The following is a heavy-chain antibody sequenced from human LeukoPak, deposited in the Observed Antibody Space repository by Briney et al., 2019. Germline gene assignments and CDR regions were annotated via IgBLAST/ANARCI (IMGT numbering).Heavy chain of an antibody. Sequence: PGGSLRLSCAASGFTFSSYGMHWVRQAPGKGLEWVAFIRYDGSNKYYADSVKGRITISRDNSKNTLYLHMNSLRAEDTAVYYCAKDLTTVTTGDYWGQGTLVTVSS. J-gene: IGHJ4*02. D-gene: IGHD4-17*01. CDR3: AKDLTTVTTGDY. CDR1: GFTFSSYG. V-gene: IGHV3-30*02. CDR2: IRYDGSNK.